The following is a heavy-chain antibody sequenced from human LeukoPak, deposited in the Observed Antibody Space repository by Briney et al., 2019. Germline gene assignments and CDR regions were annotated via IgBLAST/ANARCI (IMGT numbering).Heavy chain of an antibody. Sequence: GGSLRLSCAASGFTFSTYAMNWVRQAPGKGLEWVSGISGSGGSTYYADSVKGRFTISRDNSKDTLYLQMNSLRAEDTAVYYCASGSFEYDPPFDPWGQGTLVTVSS. CDR3: ASGSFEYDPPFDP. CDR2: ISGSGGST. J-gene: IGHJ5*02. V-gene: IGHV3-23*01. CDR1: GFTFSTYA. D-gene: IGHD2/OR15-2a*01.